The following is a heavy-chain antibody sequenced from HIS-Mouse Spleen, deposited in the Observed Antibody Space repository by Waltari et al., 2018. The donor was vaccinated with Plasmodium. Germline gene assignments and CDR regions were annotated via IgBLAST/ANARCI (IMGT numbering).Heavy chain of an antibody. V-gene: IGHV4-38-2*02. CDR1: GYSISSGYY. D-gene: IGHD7-27*01. Sequence: QVQLQESGPGLVKPSETLSLTCTVSGYSISSGYYWGWIRQPPGKGLEWIGSIYHSGDNYYNPSLKGRVTISGDTSKNLFSLKRSAVTAADTAVYYCASALTKILGGDLYYFDYWGQGTLVTVSS. CDR3: ASALTKILGGDLYYFDY. CDR2: IYHSGDN. J-gene: IGHJ4*02.